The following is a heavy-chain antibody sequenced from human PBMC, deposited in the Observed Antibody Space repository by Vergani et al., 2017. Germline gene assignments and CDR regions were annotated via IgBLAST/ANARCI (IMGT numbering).Heavy chain of an antibody. CDR3: ARDWCSSTSCPEAYYYMDV. Sequence: EVQLVQSGAEVKKPGESLKISCKGSGYSFTSYWIGWVRQMPGKGLEWMGIIYPGDSDTRYSPSFQGQVTISADKSISTAYLQWSSLKASDTAMYYCARDWCSSTSCPEAYYYMDVWGKGTTVTVSS. V-gene: IGHV5-51*01. CDR1: GYSFTSYW. D-gene: IGHD2-2*01. CDR2: IYPGDSDT. J-gene: IGHJ6*03.